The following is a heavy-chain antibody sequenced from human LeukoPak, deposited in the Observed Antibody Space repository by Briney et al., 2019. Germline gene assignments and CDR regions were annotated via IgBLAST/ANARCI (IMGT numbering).Heavy chain of an antibody. CDR3: AKDNYDSSGYPDY. V-gene: IGHV3-43D*03. CDR1: GFTFDDYA. J-gene: IGHJ4*02. CDR2: ISWDGGST. D-gene: IGHD3-22*01. Sequence: HPGGSLRLSCAASGFTFDDYAMHWVRQAPGKGLEWVSLISWDGGSTYYADSVKGRFTISRDNSENSLYLQMNSLRAEDTALYYCAKDNYDSSGYPDYWGQGTLVIVSS.